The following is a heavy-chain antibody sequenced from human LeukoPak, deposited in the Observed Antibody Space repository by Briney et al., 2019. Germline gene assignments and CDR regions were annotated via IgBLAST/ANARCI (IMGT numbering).Heavy chain of an antibody. J-gene: IGHJ3*01. CDR2: ITATGSTI. Sequence: GGSLRLSCAASGLSFSSSGMNWVRQAPGKGLEWVSYITATGSTIYYADSVKGRFTISRDNARSSLFLSMSSLRAEDTAIYYCARSIIVGATGAFDVWGQGTMVTVS. CDR3: ARSIIVGATGAFDV. CDR1: GLSFSSSG. D-gene: IGHD1-26*01. V-gene: IGHV3-48*03.